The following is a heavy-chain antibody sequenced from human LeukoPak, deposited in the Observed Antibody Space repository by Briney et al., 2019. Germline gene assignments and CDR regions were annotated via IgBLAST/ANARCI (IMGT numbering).Heavy chain of an antibody. D-gene: IGHD3-10*01. V-gene: IGHV3-11*04. CDR2: MGNTGSSK. Sequence: GGSLRLSCAASGFTFSDYYMSWMRQAPGKGLEWVSYMGNTGSSKYYADSAKGRFTISRDNARNSLYLQMSSLRAEDTAVYYCARARGSYAFDIWGQGTMVTVSS. CDR3: ARARGSYAFDI. J-gene: IGHJ3*02. CDR1: GFTFSDYY.